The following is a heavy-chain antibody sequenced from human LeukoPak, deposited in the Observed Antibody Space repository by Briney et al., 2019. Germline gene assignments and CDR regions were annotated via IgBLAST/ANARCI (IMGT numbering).Heavy chain of an antibody. CDR3: SRFLGRITISGVVPYGMDV. Sequence: GGSLRLSCAASGFTFGTYRLHWVRQAPGKGLEWVSLIYSAGGTYHADSVKGRFTISRHSSKNTLYPQMNSLRGEDTAVYYCSRFLGRITISGVVPYGMDVWGQGTTVTVSS. CDR1: GFTFGTYR. J-gene: IGHJ6*02. CDR2: IYSAGGT. V-gene: IGHV3-53*04. D-gene: IGHD3-3*01.